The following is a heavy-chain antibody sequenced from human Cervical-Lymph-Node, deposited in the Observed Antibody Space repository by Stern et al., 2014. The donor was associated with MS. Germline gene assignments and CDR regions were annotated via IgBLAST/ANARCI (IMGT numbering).Heavy chain of an antibody. V-gene: IGHV3-30*03. CDR2: ISYDGSNK. J-gene: IGHJ4*02. D-gene: IGHD1-26*01. Sequence: VQLVESGGGVVQPGRSLRLSCAASGFTFSTYGMHWVRQAPGKGLEWVAVISYDGSNKYYADSVKGRFTISRDNSKNTLYLQMNSLRAEDTAVYYCAREYRELPADYWGQGTLVTVSS. CDR3: AREYRELPADY. CDR1: GFTFSTYG.